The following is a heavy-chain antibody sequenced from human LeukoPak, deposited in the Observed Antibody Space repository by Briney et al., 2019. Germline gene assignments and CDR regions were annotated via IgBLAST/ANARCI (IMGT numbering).Heavy chain of an antibody. D-gene: IGHD1-26*01. CDR3: ARESGGPRYFDF. Sequence: SETLSLTCAVYGGSFSGYYWSWIRQPPGKGLEWIGEINHSGSTNYNPSLKSRVTISVDTSKNQFSLKLSSVTAADTAVYYCARESGGPRYFDFWGQGTLVTVSS. V-gene: IGHV4-34*01. CDR1: GGSFSGYY. CDR2: INHSGST. J-gene: IGHJ4*02.